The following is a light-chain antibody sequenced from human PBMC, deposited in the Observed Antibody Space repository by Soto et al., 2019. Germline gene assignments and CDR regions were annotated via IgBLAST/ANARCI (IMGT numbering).Light chain of an antibody. V-gene: IGKV3-15*01. CDR1: QSVSSD. CDR2: AAS. CDR3: QQYNNWRGT. J-gene: IGKJ1*01. Sequence: EIVMTQSPATLSVSLGERVTLSCRASQSVSSDLAWYQQTPGQAPRLLVYAASTGATGIPARFSGSGSGTEFTLTISNLQSEDFATYYCQQYNNWRGTFGQGTKVDIK.